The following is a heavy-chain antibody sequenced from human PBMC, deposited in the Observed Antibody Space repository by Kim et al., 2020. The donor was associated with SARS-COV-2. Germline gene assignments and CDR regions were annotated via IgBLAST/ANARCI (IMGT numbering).Heavy chain of an antibody. V-gene: IGHV3-23*01. CDR2: ISGSGGTT. CDR3: AKDPSCGDDTCYSNFDY. Sequence: GGSLRLSCAASEFTFSRYAMSWVRQAPGKGLEWVSAISGSGGTTRYADSVKGRFTISRDNSKNTLYLQMNSLRAEDTAVYYCAKDPSCGDDTCYSNFDYWGQGTLVTVSS. J-gene: IGHJ4*02. CDR1: EFTFSRYA. D-gene: IGHD2-15*01.